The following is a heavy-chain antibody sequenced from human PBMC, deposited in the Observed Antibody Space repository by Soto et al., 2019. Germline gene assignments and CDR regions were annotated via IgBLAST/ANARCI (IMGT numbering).Heavy chain of an antibody. CDR2: IYDSGST. Sequence: QAQLQESGPGLVMPSGTLSLTCGVSGGSITSSYCWVWVRQPPGKGLEWIGQIYDSGSTTYNPSLKSRVTISGDKSKRQFSLRLSSLTAADTAVYYCARAIVATRTLDYWGQGTLVTVSS. D-gene: IGHD5-12*01. CDR3: ARAIVATRTLDY. CDR1: GGSITSSYC. J-gene: IGHJ4*02. V-gene: IGHV4-4*02.